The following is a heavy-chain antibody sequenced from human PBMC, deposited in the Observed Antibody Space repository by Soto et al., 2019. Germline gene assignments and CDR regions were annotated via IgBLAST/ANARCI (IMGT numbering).Heavy chain of an antibody. CDR1: GGSISSSSYY. D-gene: IGHD2-2*01. Sequence: SETLSLTCTVSGGSISSSSYYWGWIRQPPGKGLEWIGSIYYSGSTYYNPSLKSRVTISVDTSKNQFSLKLSSVTAADTAVYYCFGPGRPGCSSTSCYLAARTGDYYYYYGMDVWGQGTTVTVSS. CDR3: FGPGRPGCSSTSCYLAARTGDYYYYYGMDV. CDR2: IYYSGST. V-gene: IGHV4-39*01. J-gene: IGHJ6*02.